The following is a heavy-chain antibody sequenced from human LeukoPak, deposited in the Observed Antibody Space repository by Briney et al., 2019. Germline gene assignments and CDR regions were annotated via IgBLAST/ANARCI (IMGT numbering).Heavy chain of an antibody. Sequence: GGSLRLSCATSGFTFTTYEMNWVRQAPGKGLEWVSYITSSGDIKAYADPVKGRFTMSRDDAKNSVYLQMNSLRPEDTAVYYCARDIYGDEDFDYWGQGTLVSVSS. CDR1: GFTFTTYE. J-gene: IGHJ4*02. D-gene: IGHD3-10*01. CDR3: ARDIYGDEDFDY. CDR2: ITSSGDIK. V-gene: IGHV3-48*03.